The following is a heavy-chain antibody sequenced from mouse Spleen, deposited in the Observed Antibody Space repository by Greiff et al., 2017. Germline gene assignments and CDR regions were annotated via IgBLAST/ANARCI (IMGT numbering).Heavy chain of an antibody. J-gene: IGHJ2*01. CDR2: ISNGGGST. D-gene: IGHD3-1*01. CDR1: GFTFSDYY. Sequence: EVQVVESGGGLVQPGGSLKLSCAASGFTFSDYYMYWVRQTPEKRLEWVAYISNGGGSTYYPDTVKGRFTISRDNAKNTLYLQMSRLKSEDTAMYYCARHRGALDYWGQGTTLTVSS. V-gene: IGHV5-12*01. CDR3: ARHRGALDY.